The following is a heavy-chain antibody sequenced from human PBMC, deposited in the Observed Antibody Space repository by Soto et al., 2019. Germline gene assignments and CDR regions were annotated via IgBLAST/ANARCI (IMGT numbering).Heavy chain of an antibody. D-gene: IGHD3-10*01. J-gene: IGHJ5*02. Sequence: HLVQSGPEVKKPGASITVSCKTSGDTFTNFGLSWVRQAPGQGLEWMGWIATYNSDRNYAQKFQGRLTLTTDTSTSAAYIELKRLRYDDTAVYYCETVLRGVVNWFDPWGQGTLVTVSS. V-gene: IGHV1-18*01. CDR3: ETVLRGVVNWFDP. CDR2: IATYNSDR. CDR1: GDTFTNFG.